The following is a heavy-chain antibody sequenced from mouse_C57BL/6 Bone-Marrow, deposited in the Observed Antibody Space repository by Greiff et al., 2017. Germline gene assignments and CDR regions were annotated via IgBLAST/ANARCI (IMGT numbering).Heavy chain of an antibody. CDR2: IDPSDSYT. Sequence: QVQLQQPGAELVMPGASVKLSCKASGYTFTSYWMHWVKQRPGQGLEWIGEIDPSDSYTNYTQKFKGKSTLTVDKSSSPAYLQLSSLTSEDSAVYYCAREEPAHYYGSSYGFDYWGQGTLVTVSA. CDR3: AREEPAHYYGSSYGFDY. J-gene: IGHJ3*01. V-gene: IGHV1-69*01. D-gene: IGHD1-1*01. CDR1: GYTFTSYW.